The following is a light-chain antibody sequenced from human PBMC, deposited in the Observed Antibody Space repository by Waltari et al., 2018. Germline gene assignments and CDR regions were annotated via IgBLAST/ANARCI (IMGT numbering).Light chain of an antibody. Sequence: QSALTQPASVSGSPGQSITISCTGTSSDVGGYEYVSWYQQHPGEAPKLLIYDVTNRPSGVSDRFSGSKSGKTASLTVSGLQGEDEADYSCSSYSSSGTLVFGGGTKVTVL. J-gene: IGLJ3*02. V-gene: IGLV2-14*01. CDR2: DVT. CDR3: SSYSSSGTLV. CDR1: SSDVGGYEY.